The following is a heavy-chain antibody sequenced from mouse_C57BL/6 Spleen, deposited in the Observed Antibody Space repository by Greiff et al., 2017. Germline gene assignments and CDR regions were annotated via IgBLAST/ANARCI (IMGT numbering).Heavy chain of an antibody. CDR3: AGGGNYDGSSYFDV. CDR1: GYTFTSYW. J-gene: IGHJ1*03. Sequence: QVQLQQPGAELVKPGASVKLSCKASGYTFTSYWMNWVKQRPGQGLEWIGMIHPNSGSTNYNEQFKSKATLTVDKSSSTAYMQLSSLTSEDSAVYYCAGGGNYDGSSYFDVWGTGTTVTVSS. D-gene: IGHD1-1*01. CDR2: IHPNSGST. V-gene: IGHV1-64*01.